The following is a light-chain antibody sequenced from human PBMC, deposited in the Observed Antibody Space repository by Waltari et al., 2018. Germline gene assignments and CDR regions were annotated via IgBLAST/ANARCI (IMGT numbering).Light chain of an antibody. J-gene: IGKJ4*01. V-gene: IGKV1-5*03. Sequence: DIQMTQSPSTLSASVGDRVTITCRASKSISSWLAWYQQKPGKAPKLLIYKASSLESGVPSRFSGSGSGTEFTLTISSLQPDDFATYYCQQYNSYSRRLTFGGGTKVEIK. CDR1: KSISSW. CDR3: QQYNSYSRRLT. CDR2: KAS.